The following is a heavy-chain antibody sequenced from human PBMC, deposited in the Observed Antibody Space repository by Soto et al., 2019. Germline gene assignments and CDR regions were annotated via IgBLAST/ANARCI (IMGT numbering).Heavy chain of an antibody. CDR3: ATPISQFTSVLFHSYY. V-gene: IGHV4-39*01. CDR2: IYHTGRT. Sequence: SETLSLTCTVSGGSISGTSFYWGWIRQPPGKGLEWIGNIYHTGRTYYNPSLKSRVAISVDTTKNQFSLSLSSVTAADSAVYYRATPISQFTSVLFHSYYWGQGKLVTVSS. CDR1: GGSISGTSFY. D-gene: IGHD2-2*01. J-gene: IGHJ4*02.